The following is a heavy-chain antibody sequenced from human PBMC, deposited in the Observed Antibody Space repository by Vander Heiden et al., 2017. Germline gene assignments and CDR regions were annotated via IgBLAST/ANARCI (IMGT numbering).Heavy chain of an antibody. Sequence: QVQLQESGPGLVKPSGTLSLTCAVSGGSISSRNWWTLVGQPPGKGLEWIGESYHSGSTNYNPSLKSRVTISVDKSKNQFSLKLSSVTAADTAVYYCAREGDYYGSGSYYTDYWGQGTLVTVSS. V-gene: IGHV4-4*02. CDR2: SYHSGST. D-gene: IGHD3-10*01. J-gene: IGHJ4*02. CDR3: AREGDYYGSGSYYTDY. CDR1: GGSISSRNW.